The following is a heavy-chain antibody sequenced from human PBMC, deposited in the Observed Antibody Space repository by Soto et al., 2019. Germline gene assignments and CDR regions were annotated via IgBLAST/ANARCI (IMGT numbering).Heavy chain of an antibody. J-gene: IGHJ4*02. CDR3: ARGRYGHY. CDR2: ISAHNGNT. D-gene: IGHD1-1*01. CDR1: GYGFTTYG. V-gene: IGHV1-18*01. Sequence: QVHLVQSGAEVKKPGASVKVSCKGSGYGFTTYGITWVRQAHGQGLEWMAWISAHNGNTNYAQKLQGRVTVTRDTSTSTAYMELRSLRSDDTAVYYCARGRYGHYWGQGALVTVSS.